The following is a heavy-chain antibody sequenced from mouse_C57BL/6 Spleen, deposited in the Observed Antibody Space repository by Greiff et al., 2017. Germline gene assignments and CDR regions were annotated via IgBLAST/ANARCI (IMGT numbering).Heavy chain of an antibody. CDR2: INYDGSST. V-gene: IGHV5-16*01. J-gene: IGHJ4*01. D-gene: IGHD1-1*01. CDR3: ARASSYYAMDY. CDR1: GFTFSDYY. Sequence: GQLVESEGGLVQPGSSMKLSCTASGFTFSDYYMAWVRQVPEKGLEWVANINYDGSSTYYLDSLKSRFIISRDNAKNILYLQMSSLKSEDTATYYCARASSYYAMDYWGQGTSVTVSS.